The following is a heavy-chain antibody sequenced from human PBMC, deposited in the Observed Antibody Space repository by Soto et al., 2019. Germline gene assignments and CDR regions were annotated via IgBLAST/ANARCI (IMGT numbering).Heavy chain of an antibody. D-gene: IGHD1-1*01. Sequence: PGEDLRNSWSASGFTLSKFYIFWVPQAPGKGLEWLGNIKGDGSDAHYVASVKGRFTISRDNAGNSIYLQMNNLRAEDTAMYYCARDPGTSDCGQRTLVTVSS. CDR1: GFTLSKFY. CDR3: ARDPGTSD. CDR2: IKGDGSDA. J-gene: IGHJ4*02. V-gene: IGHV3-7*03.